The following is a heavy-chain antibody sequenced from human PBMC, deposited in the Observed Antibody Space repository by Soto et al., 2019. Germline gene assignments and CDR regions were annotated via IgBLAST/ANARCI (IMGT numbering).Heavy chain of an antibody. D-gene: IGHD6-19*01. CDR3: GSRGGLDIAVARGSAKDFTD. CDR2: ISGSGGSR. Sequence: GRSLRLSNTASGFISRPYAMSVVRQAPGKKLEWVSAISGSGGSRYYADSVKGRFTISRDNSKHTRYLPMNSLRAEDTAVSNRGSRGGLDIAVARGSAKDFTDGGQGT. V-gene: IGHV3-23*01. CDR1: GFISRPYA. J-gene: IGHJ4*02.